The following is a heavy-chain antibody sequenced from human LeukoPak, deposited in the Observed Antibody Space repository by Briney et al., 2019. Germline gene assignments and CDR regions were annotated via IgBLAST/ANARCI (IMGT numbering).Heavy chain of an antibody. V-gene: IGHV3-23*01. J-gene: IGHJ4*02. D-gene: IGHD3-3*01. CDR2: ISGSGGRS. CDR3: AKGSAYADF. CDR1: GFTFTNYA. Sequence: GGSLRLSCAASGFTFTNYAMTWVRQVPGKGLEWVSHISGSGGRSYHVDSVKGRFTISRDNSKNTLYLQMNSLRAEDTAVYYCAKGSAYADFWGQGTLVTVSS.